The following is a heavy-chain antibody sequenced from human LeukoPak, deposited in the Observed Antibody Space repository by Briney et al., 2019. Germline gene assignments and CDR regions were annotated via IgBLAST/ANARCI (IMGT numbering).Heavy chain of an antibody. V-gene: IGHV4-34*01. Sequence: SYTLSLTYAVYGWSFSGYYWIWIRQHPGNRLEWIGGINHSGSTNYNPSIKSRVTISVDTSKNQFSLKLSSVTAADRAVYYCARGRYRRDFDYWGQGTLVTVSS. D-gene: IGHD5-18*01. CDR1: GWSFSGYY. CDR3: ARGRYRRDFDY. J-gene: IGHJ4*02. CDR2: INHSGST.